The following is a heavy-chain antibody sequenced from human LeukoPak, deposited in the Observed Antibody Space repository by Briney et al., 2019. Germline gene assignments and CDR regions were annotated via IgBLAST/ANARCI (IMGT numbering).Heavy chain of an antibody. CDR3: ARALRHLGYCSSTSCYEGTCGY. Sequence: WASVKVSCKASGYTFTGYYMHWVRQAPGQGLEWMGWINPNSGGTNYAQKFQGRVTMTRDTSISTAYMELSRLRSDDTAVYYCARALRHLGYCSSTSCYEGTCGYWGQGTLVTVSS. V-gene: IGHV1-2*02. D-gene: IGHD2-2*01. CDR2: INPNSGGT. J-gene: IGHJ4*02. CDR1: GYTFTGYY.